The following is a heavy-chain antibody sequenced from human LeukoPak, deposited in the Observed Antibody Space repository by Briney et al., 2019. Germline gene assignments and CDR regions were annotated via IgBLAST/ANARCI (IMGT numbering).Heavy chain of an antibody. J-gene: IGHJ6*02. Sequence: PGGSLRLSCAASGFTFRIYWMHWVRQAPGKGLVWVSRINTDGSTTNYADSVKGRFTISRDNAKNTLYLQMNSLRGEDTAVYYCARDPQYGMDVWGQGTTVTVSS. CDR3: ARDPQYGMDV. CDR2: INTDGSTT. V-gene: IGHV3-74*01. CDR1: GFTFRIYW.